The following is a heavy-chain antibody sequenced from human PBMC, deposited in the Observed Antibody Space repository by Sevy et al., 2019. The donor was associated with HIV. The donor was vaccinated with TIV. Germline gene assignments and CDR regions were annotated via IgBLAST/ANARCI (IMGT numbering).Heavy chain of an antibody. CDR3: AREGQGIAARHGMDV. J-gene: IGHJ6*02. D-gene: IGHD6-6*01. CDR2: IIPIFGTA. CDR1: GGTFSSYA. Sequence: ASVKVSCKASGGTFSSYAISWVRQALGQGLEWMGGIIPIFGTANYAQKFQGRVTITADESTSTAYMELSSLRSEDTAVYYCAREGQGIAARHGMDVWGQGTTVTVSS. V-gene: IGHV1-69*13.